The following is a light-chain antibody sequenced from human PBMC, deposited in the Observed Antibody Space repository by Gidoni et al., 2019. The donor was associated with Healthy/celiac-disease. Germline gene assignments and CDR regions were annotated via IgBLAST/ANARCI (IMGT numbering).Light chain of an antibody. CDR1: QSVSSSY. J-gene: IGKJ1*01. CDR2: GAS. V-gene: IGKV3-20*01. Sequence: EIVLTQSPGTLSLSPGERATLSCRASQSVSSSYLAWYQQKPGQAPRLLIYGASSRATGIPDRFSGSGSGTDSTLTISRLEPEDFAGYYCQQYGRTFGQGTKVEIK. CDR3: QQYGRT.